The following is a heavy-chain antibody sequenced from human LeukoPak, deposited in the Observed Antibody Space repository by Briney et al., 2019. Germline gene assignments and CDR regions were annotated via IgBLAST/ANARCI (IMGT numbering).Heavy chain of an antibody. V-gene: IGHV4-39*07. D-gene: IGHD3-3*01. CDR3: ARVLWSGYYPFDY. CDR1: GGSISSSSYY. Sequence: KSSETLFLTCTVSGGSISSSSYYWGWIRQPPGKGLEWIGSIYYSGSTYYNPSLKSRVTISVDTSKNQFSLKLSSVTAADTAVYYCARVLWSGYYPFDYWGQGTLVTVSS. J-gene: IGHJ4*02. CDR2: IYYSGST.